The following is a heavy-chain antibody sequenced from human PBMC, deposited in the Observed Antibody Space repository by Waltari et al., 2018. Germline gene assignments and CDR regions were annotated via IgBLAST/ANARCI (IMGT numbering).Heavy chain of an antibody. CDR2: IKTDGSTA. CDR1: GFTFGSYW. D-gene: IGHD2-15*01. J-gene: IGHJ4*02. Sequence: VQLVESGGALVQPGGSLRLSCVGSGFTFGSYWMHWVRQVPGKGLSWVSRIKTDGSTADYVDSVKGRFTISRDNADNKMYLQMNSLRAEDTAVYYCARGGSGGTYGLFDYWGQGTLVTVSS. CDR3: ARGGSGGTYGLFDY. V-gene: IGHV3-74*01.